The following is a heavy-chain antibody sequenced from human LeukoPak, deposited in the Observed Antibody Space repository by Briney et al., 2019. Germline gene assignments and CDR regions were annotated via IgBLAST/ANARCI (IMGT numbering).Heavy chain of an antibody. J-gene: IGHJ4*02. Sequence: PSETLSLTCTVSGGSVSSGSYYWSWIRQPPGKGLEWIGYIYYSGSTNYNPSLKSRVTISVDTSKNQFSLKLSSVTAADTAVYYCAREVSSGWSLDYWGQGTPVTVSS. CDR3: AREVSSGWSLDY. CDR2: IYYSGST. V-gene: IGHV4-61*01. D-gene: IGHD6-19*01. CDR1: GGSVSSGSYY.